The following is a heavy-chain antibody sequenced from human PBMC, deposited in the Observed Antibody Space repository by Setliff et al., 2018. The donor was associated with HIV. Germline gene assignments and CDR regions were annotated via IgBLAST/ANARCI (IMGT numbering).Heavy chain of an antibody. CDR3: ARVVDRDYDFWSAYEY. CDR2: IIPKSGET. Sequence: GPPVKVSCKSSGYTFTAHHIHRVRQAPGQGPEWMGWIIPKSGETRYAEKFRGRVTMTWDTSLSTAYMELSWLTSDDTAVYYCARVVDRDYDFWSAYEYWGQGTMVTVSS. J-gene: IGHJ4*02. D-gene: IGHD3-3*01. V-gene: IGHV1-2*02. CDR1: GYTFTAHH.